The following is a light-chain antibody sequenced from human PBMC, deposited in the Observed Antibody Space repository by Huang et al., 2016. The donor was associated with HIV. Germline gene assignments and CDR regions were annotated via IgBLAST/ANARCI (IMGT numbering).Light chain of an antibody. Sequence: EIVLTQSPATLSLSPGERATLSCRASQSVSSYLAWYQQKPGQAPMLLIYDAANRATGIPARFSGSVSGTDFTLTISSLEPEDFAVYYCQQRSNWAPITFGGGTKVEIK. J-gene: IGKJ4*01. V-gene: IGKV3-11*01. CDR3: QQRSNWAPIT. CDR2: DAA. CDR1: QSVSSY.